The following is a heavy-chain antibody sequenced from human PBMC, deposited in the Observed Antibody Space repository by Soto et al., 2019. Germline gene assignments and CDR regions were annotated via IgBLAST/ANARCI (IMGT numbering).Heavy chain of an antibody. Sequence: GESLKISCKGSGCSFTSYWIGWVRQMPGKGLEWMGIIYPGDSDTRYSPSFQGQVTISADKSISTAYLQWSSLKASDTAMYYCARQPYYYYYYMDVWGKGTTVTVSS. CDR2: IYPGDSDT. CDR3: ARQPYYYYYYMDV. J-gene: IGHJ6*03. CDR1: GCSFTSYW. V-gene: IGHV5-51*01.